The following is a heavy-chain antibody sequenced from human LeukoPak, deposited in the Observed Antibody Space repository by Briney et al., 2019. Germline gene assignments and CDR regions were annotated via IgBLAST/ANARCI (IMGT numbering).Heavy chain of an antibody. CDR2: IWFDGSKT. V-gene: IGHV3-33*02. Sequence: GGSLRLSCVASGFSLSNYAMHWVRRAPGKGLEWVAAIWFDGSKTYYEDSVKGRFTISRDTSASTLFLQMNSLAAEDTAMYYCARATPYDWHFGLWGRGTLVVVSS. CDR3: ARATPYDWHFGL. J-gene: IGHJ2*01. D-gene: IGHD4-17*01. CDR1: GFSLSNYA.